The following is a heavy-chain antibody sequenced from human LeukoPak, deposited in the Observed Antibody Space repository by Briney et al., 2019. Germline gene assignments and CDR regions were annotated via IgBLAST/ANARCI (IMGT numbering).Heavy chain of an antibody. D-gene: IGHD6-19*01. V-gene: IGHV4-4*07. CDR2: TYTSGST. J-gene: IGHJ4*02. CDR3: ARARSGWNERYYFDY. CDR1: GGSISSYY. Sequence: SETLSLTCTVSGGSISSYYWSWIRQPAGKGLEWVGRTYTSGSTNYNPSLKSRVTMSVDTSKNQFSLKLSSVTAADTAVYYCARARSGWNERYYFDYWGQGTLVTVSS.